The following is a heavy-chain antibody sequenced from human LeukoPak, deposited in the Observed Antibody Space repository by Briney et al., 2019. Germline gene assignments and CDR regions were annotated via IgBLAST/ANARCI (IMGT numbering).Heavy chain of an antibody. CDR2: INNSGST. CDR3: ASTRRGAAALDY. CDR1: GGSTSSYY. V-gene: IGHV4-59*01. D-gene: IGHD6-13*01. J-gene: IGHJ4*02. Sequence: PSETLSLTCTISGGSTSSYYWSWIRQPPGKGLEWIGNINNSGSTNYNPSLKSRVTISVDTSKNQFSLKLNSVTAADTAVYYCASTRRGAAALDYWGQGTLVTVSS.